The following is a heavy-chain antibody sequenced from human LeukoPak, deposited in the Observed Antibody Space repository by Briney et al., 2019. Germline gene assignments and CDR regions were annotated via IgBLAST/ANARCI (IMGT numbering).Heavy chain of an antibody. V-gene: IGHV4-59*08. Sequence: PSETLSLTCTVSGGSISSYYWSWIRQPPGKGLEWIGYIYYSGSTNYNPSLKSRVTISVDTSKNQFSLKLSSVTAADTAVYYCARHGGFGAGDRYFDYWGQGTLVTVSS. CDR1: GGSISSYY. J-gene: IGHJ4*02. CDR2: IYYSGST. CDR3: ARHGGFGAGDRYFDY. D-gene: IGHD3-10*01.